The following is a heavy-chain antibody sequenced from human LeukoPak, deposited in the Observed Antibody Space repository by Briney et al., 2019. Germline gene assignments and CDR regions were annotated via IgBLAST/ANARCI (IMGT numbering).Heavy chain of an antibody. D-gene: IGHD6-19*01. J-gene: IGHJ5*02. CDR1: GGSFSGYY. V-gene: IGHV4-34*01. CDR3: AARYSSGWYSFNWFDP. Sequence: SETLSLTCAVYGGSFSGYYWSWIRQPPGKGLERIGEINHSGSTNYNPSLKSRVTISVDTSKNQFSLKLSSVTAADTAVYYCAARYSSGWYSFNWFDPWGQGTLVTVSS. CDR2: INHSGST.